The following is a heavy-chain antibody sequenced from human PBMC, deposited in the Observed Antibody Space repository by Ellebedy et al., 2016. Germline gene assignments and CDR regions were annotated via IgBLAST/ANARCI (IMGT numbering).Heavy chain of an antibody. J-gene: IGHJ4*02. V-gene: IGHV4-39*01. CDR1: GDSISSSSYY. CDR2: IYYSGST. CDR3: ARGRGSGSY. D-gene: IGHD1-26*01. Sequence: SETLSLTXTVSGDSISSSSYYWGWIRQPPGKGLEWIGSIYYSGSTYYNPSLKSRVTISVDTSKNQFSLNLSSVTAADTAVYYCARGRGSGSYWGQGTLVTVSS.